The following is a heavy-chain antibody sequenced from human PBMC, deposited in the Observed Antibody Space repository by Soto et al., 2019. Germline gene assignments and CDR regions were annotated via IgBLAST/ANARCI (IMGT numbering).Heavy chain of an antibody. CDR2: ISYAAST. CDR1: GFTFSSYG. J-gene: IGHJ6*02. D-gene: IGHD1-26*01. CDR3: SRALIGIHGMDV. V-gene: IGHV3-30*03. Sequence: GGSLRLSCAASGFTFSSYGMDWVRQAPGKGLEWVAVISYAASTYYADSVKGRFTISRDNSKNTLYLQLNSLRAEDTAVYYCSRALIGIHGMDVWGQGTTVTVSS.